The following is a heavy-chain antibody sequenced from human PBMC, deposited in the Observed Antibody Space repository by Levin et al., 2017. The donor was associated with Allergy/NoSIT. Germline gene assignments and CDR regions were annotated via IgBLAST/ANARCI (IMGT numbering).Heavy chain of an antibody. D-gene: IGHD3-10*01. Sequence: QSGGSLRLSCVASGFTLSGYWMHWVRQAPGKGLVWVSRINSDGSSTTYADSVKGRFTISRDNAKNTLYLQMNSLRAEDTAVYYCARKMVRGVDDPFDMWGQGTMVTVSS. CDR1: GFTLSGYW. V-gene: IGHV3-74*03. CDR2: INSDGSST. CDR3: ARKMVRGVDDPFDM. J-gene: IGHJ3*02.